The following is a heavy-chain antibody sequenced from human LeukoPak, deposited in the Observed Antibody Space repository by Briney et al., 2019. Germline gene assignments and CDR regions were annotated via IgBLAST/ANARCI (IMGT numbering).Heavy chain of an antibody. CDR2: IKTDGTVK. D-gene: IGHD6-6*01. CDR3: ARGGGSSH. V-gene: IGHV3-7*01. CDR1: GFTFSDYW. Sequence: PGGSLRLSCAASGFTFSDYWMSWVRQASGKWLEWVANIKTDGTVKNYLDSVKGRFTISRDNAENSLYLQMSSLREEDTAVYYCARGGGSSHWGQGTLVTVSS. J-gene: IGHJ4*02.